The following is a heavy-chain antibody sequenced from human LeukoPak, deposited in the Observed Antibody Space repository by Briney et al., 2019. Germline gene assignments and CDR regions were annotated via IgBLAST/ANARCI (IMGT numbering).Heavy chain of an antibody. CDR2: IYYSGTA. CDR3: ARGVYIAAAQYGY. CDR1: GGSISSYY. Sequence: SETLSPTCTVSGGSISSYYWSWIRQPPGKGLEWIGYIYYSGTANYNPSLKSRVTISVGTSKNQFSLKLSSVTAADTAVYYCARGVYIAAAQYGYWGQGTLVTVSS. D-gene: IGHD6-13*01. J-gene: IGHJ4*02. V-gene: IGHV4-59*01.